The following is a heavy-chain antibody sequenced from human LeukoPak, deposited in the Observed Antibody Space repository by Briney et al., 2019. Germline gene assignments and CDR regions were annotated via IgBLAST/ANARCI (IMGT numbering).Heavy chain of an antibody. CDR1: GFTFNDFA. D-gene: IGHD3-16*01. J-gene: IGHJ3*01. Sequence: PGGSLRPSCAASGFTFNDFAMTWVRQAPGKGLEWVSTIADAGTYYADSVKGRFIISRDNSKNMLYLQLNSLRADDTAMHYCARNLGPFDVRGHGTMVTVSS. CDR2: IADAGT. CDR3: ARNLGPFDV. V-gene: IGHV3-23*01.